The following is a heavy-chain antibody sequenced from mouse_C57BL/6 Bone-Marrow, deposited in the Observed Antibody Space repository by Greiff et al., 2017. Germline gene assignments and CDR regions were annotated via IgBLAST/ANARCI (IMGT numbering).Heavy chain of an antibody. CDR3: ASNWDWFAY. CDR2: IDPSDSYT. V-gene: IGHV1-50*01. CDR1: GYTFTSYW. D-gene: IGHD4-1*02. J-gene: IGHJ3*01. Sequence: QVQLQQSGAELVKPGASVKLSCKASGYTFTSYWMQWVKQRPGQGLEWIGEIDPSDSYTNYNQKFKGKATLTVDTSSSTAYMQLSSRTSEDSAVYYCASNWDWFAYWGQGTLVTVSA.